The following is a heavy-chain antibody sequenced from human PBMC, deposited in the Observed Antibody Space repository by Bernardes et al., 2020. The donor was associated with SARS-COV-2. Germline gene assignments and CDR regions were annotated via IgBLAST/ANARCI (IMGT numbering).Heavy chain of an antibody. CDR3: ARGEGWELLTGREGMGPSYYYGMDV. CDR1: GFTFSSYD. D-gene: IGHD1-26*01. Sequence: GGSLRLSCAASGFTFSSYDMHWVRQATGKGLEWVSAIGTAGDTYYPGSVKGRFTISRENAKNSLYLQMNSLRAGDTAVYYCARGEGWELLTGREGMGPSYYYGMDVWGQGTTVTVSS. J-gene: IGHJ6*02. CDR2: IGTAGDT. V-gene: IGHV3-13*01.